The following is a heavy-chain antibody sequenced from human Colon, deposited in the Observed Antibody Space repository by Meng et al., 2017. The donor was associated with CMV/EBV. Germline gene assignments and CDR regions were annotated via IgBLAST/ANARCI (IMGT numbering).Heavy chain of an antibody. CDR1: GYTFTSYD. Sequence: QVQLVQSGAEVKKPGASVKVSCKASGYTFTSYDINWVRQATGQGLEWMGWMKPNSANTGYAQKFQGIVTMTRNTSISTAYMELSGLRSEDTAVYYCARENSGYDNRRGFDYWGQGTLVTVSS. V-gene: IGHV1-8*01. CDR2: MKPNSANT. CDR3: ARENSGYDNRRGFDY. J-gene: IGHJ4*02. D-gene: IGHD5-12*01.